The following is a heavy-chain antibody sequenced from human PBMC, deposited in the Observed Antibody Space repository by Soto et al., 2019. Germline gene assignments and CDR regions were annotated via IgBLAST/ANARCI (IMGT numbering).Heavy chain of an antibody. CDR2: IIPIFGTA. CDR3: ASRRGYSGYDTAYYYGMDV. CDR1: GGTFSSYA. D-gene: IGHD5-12*01. J-gene: IGHJ6*02. V-gene: IGHV1-69*12. Sequence: QVQLVQSGAEVKKPGSSVKVSCKASGGTFSSYAISWVRQAPGQGLEWMGGIIPIFGTANYAQKFQGRVTITADESTITAYMELSSLRSEDTAVYYCASRRGYSGYDTAYYYGMDVWGQVTTVTVSS.